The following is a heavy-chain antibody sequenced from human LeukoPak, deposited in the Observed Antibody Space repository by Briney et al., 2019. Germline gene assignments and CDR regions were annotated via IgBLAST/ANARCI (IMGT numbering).Heavy chain of an antibody. CDR3: ARNFGSSWYYFDY. D-gene: IGHD6-13*01. CDR2: IYYSGST. J-gene: IGHJ4*02. Sequence: SETLSLTCTVSGGSISSYYWSWIRQPPGKGLEWIGYIYYSGSTNYNPSLKSRVTISVDTSNNQFSLKLSSVTAADTAVYYCARNFGSSWYYFDYWGQGTLVTVSS. V-gene: IGHV4-59*01. CDR1: GGSISSYY.